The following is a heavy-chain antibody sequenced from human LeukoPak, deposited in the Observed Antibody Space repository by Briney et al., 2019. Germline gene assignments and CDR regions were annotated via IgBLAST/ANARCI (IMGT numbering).Heavy chain of an antibody. D-gene: IGHD1-20*01. CDR2: IYPGDSGT. V-gene: IGHV5-51*01. CDR3: ARRLYNWNDPIDAVNI. CDR1: EYSFSRYW. Sequence: GESLKISCKGSEYSFSRYWIAWVRQRPGKGLEWMGMIYPGDSGTRYSPSFQGQVIISADMSIGAAYLQWSSLRASDTAIYFCARRLYNWNDPIDAVNIGGQGTVVTVSS. J-gene: IGHJ3*02.